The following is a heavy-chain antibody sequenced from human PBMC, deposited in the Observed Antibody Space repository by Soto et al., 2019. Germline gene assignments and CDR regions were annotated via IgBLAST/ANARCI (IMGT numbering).Heavy chain of an antibody. CDR2: IIPIFGTA. CDR3: ARGAYVDIVATILPSDY. Sequence: SVKVSCKASGGTFSSYAISWVRQAPGQGLEWMGGIIPIFGTANYAQKFQGRVTITADESTSTAYMELSSLRSEDTAVYYCARGAYVDIVATILPSDYWGQGTLVTVSS. CDR1: GGTFSSYA. D-gene: IGHD5-12*01. V-gene: IGHV1-69*13. J-gene: IGHJ4*02.